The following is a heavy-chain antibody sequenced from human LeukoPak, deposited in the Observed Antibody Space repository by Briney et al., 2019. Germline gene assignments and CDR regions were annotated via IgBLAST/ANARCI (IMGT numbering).Heavy chain of an antibody. D-gene: IGHD4-11*01. CDR3: ARRNSWYDS. Sequence: ASVKVSCKASGYSFTSYDINWVRQATGQGLEWMGWMNANTGATGYAQKFQGRVTMTRDTSISTAYMELSSLRSEGTAIYYCARRNSWYDSWGQGTLVTVLS. J-gene: IGHJ5*01. CDR1: GYSFTSYD. CDR2: MNANTGAT. V-gene: IGHV1-8*01.